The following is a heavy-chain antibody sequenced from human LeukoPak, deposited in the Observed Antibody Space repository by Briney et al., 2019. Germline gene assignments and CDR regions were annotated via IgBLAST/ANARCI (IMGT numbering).Heavy chain of an antibody. CDR2: INTDGSST. CDR1: GFTFSSYW. V-gene: IGHV3-74*01. CDR3: ARAEDCSSTSCPRSFDI. D-gene: IGHD2-2*01. Sequence: GGSLRLSWAASGFTFSSYWMHWVRQAPGKGLVWVSRINTDGSSTNYADSVKGRFTISRDNAKNTLDLQMNSLRAEDTAVYYCARAEDCSSTSCPRSFDIWGQGTMVTVSS. J-gene: IGHJ3*02.